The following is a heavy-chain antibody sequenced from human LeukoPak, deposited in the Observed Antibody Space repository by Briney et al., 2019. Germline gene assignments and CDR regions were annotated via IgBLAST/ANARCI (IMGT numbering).Heavy chain of an antibody. D-gene: IGHD6-6*01. CDR3: AREYSSSSGKPLDY. CDR1: GFTFSSYS. J-gene: IGHJ4*02. CDR2: ISSSSSTK. V-gene: IGHV3-48*02. Sequence: GGSLRLSCAASGFTFSSYSMNWVRQAPGKGLEWVSYISSSSSTKYHADSVRGRFTVSRDNAKNSLYLQMNSLRDEDTAVYYCAREYSSSSGKPLDYWGQGTLVTVSS.